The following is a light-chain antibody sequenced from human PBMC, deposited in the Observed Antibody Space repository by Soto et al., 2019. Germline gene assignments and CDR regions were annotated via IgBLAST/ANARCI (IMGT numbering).Light chain of an antibody. CDR3: GSLDNSLSAYV. CDR2: DDN. V-gene: IGLV1-51*01. CDR1: SSNIGGNS. J-gene: IGLJ1*01. Sequence: QSVMTQPPSVSAAPGQKVTISCSGSSSNIGGNSVSWYQQLPGTAPKLLIYDDNKRPSGIPDRFSGSKSGTSATLGITGFQTGDEADYYCGSLDNSLSAYVFGTGTKLTVL.